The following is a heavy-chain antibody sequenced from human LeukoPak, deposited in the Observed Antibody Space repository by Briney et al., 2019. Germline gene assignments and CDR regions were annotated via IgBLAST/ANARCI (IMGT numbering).Heavy chain of an antibody. Sequence: GSSVKVSCKASGGTFSSYAISWVRQAPGQGLERMGGIIPIFGTANYAQKFQGRVTITTDESTSTAYMELSSLRSEDTAVYYCARVAGRVDAFDIWGQGTMVTVSS. D-gene: IGHD3-3*01. CDR1: GGTFSSYA. J-gene: IGHJ3*02. CDR3: ARVAGRVDAFDI. V-gene: IGHV1-69*05. CDR2: IIPIFGTA.